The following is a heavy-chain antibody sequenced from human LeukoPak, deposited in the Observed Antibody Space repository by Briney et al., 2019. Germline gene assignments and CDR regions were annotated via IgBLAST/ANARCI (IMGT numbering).Heavy chain of an antibody. Sequence: TGGSLRLSCAASGFTFSSYWMHWVRQAPGKGLVWVSRINSDGSSTSYADSVKGRFTISRDNSKSTLYLQMNSLRAEDTAVYYCAKPRTYYYDSPLLGWGQGTLVTVSS. D-gene: IGHD3-22*01. CDR1: GFTFSSYW. CDR2: INSDGSST. J-gene: IGHJ4*02. V-gene: IGHV3-74*01. CDR3: AKPRTYYYDSPLLG.